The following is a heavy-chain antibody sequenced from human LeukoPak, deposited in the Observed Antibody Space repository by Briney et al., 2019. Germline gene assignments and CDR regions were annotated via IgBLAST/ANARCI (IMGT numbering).Heavy chain of an antibody. V-gene: IGHV3-21*01. Sequence: PGGSLRLSCAASGFTFSSYSMNWVRQAPGKGLEWVSSISSSSSYIYYADSVKGRFTISRDNAKNSLYLQMNSLRAEDTAVYYCARFRIVGATPDAFDIWGQGTMVTVSS. D-gene: IGHD1-26*01. J-gene: IGHJ3*02. CDR3: ARFRIVGATPDAFDI. CDR2: ISSSSSYI. CDR1: GFTFSSYS.